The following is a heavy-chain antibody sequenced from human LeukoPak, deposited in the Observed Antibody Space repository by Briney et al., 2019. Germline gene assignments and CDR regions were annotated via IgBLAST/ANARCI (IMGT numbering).Heavy chain of an antibody. CDR2: IGTAGDT. D-gene: IGHD3-22*01. Sequence: GGSLRLSCAASGFTLSSYDMHWVRQGTGKGVEWVSAIGTAGDTYYPGSVKGRFTISRENAKNSLYHQINGLRAGDTAVYYCARAPLGGYGPWYWGQGTLVTVSS. CDR1: GFTLSSYD. CDR3: ARAPLGGYGPWY. J-gene: IGHJ4*02. V-gene: IGHV3-13*01.